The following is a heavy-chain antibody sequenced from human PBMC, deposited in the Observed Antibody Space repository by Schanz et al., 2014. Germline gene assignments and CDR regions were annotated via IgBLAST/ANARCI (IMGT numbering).Heavy chain of an antibody. CDR2: IYYSGST. D-gene: IGHD5-18*01. CDR1: GGSISSYY. V-gene: IGHV4-59*08. J-gene: IGHJ4*02. CDR3: ARSVGMVRRYFDS. Sequence: QVQLQESGPGLVKPSETLSLTCTVSGGSISSYYWSWIRQPPGKGLEWIGYIYYSGSTKYNPSLKSRVTISVDTSKNQFSLMLTSVTAADTAVYYCARSVGMVRRYFDSWGQGNLVTVSS.